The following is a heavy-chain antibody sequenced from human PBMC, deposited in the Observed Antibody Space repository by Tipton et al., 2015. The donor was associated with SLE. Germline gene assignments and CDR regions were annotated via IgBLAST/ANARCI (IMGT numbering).Heavy chain of an antibody. D-gene: IGHD3-10*01. V-gene: IGHV4-61*09. CDR3: ARSPRGTPDQVDS. CDR2: IYTSGST. Sequence: LRLSCIVSGGSISWGSNYWSWIRQPAGKGLEWLGHIYTSGSTYYHPSLKSRVTISVDKSNNQFSLKLTSVTAADTAFYYCARSPRGTPDQVDSWGQGTLVTVSS. CDR1: GGSISWGSNY. J-gene: IGHJ4*02.